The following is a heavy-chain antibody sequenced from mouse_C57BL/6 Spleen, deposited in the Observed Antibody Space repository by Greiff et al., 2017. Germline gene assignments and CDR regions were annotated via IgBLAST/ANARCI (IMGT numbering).Heavy chain of an antibody. J-gene: IGHJ4*01. CDR2: IDPSDSYT. CDR3: ERQAEISLLLRSDAMDD. Sequence: QVQLQQPGAELVMPGSSVKLSCKASGYTFTSYWMHWVKQRPGQGLEWIGDIDPSDSYTNYNQKFKGKSTLTVDKSSSTAYMQLNILTSEDSAVYDCERQAEISLLLRSDAMDDWGKGTSVTVSS. CDR1: GYTFTSYW. V-gene: IGHV1-69*01. D-gene: IGHD1-1*01.